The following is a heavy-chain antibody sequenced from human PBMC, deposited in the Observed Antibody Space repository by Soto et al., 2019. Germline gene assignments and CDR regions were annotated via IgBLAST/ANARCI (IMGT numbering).Heavy chain of an antibody. J-gene: IGHJ4*02. V-gene: IGHV4-59*01. D-gene: IGHD6-6*01. Sequence: CXVSGGSISSYYWSWIRQPPGKGQEKIGNIYDNGSTNYNPSHKRRITITVDTTKNQYTLKLTSVTAADTAVYYCAAPPRYWGQGTLVTVS. CDR1: GGSISSYY. CDR2: IYDNGST. CDR3: AAPPRY.